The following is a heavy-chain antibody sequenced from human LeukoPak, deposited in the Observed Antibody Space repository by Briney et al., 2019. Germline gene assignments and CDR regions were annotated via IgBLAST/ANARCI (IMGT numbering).Heavy chain of an antibody. V-gene: IGHV4-61*08. CDR2: ISYSGNT. D-gene: IGHD3-22*01. CDR3: ARGVGSGYTDY. J-gene: IGHJ4*02. CDR1: GDSISSGDYY. Sequence: SETLSLTCTVSGDSISSGDYYWTWIRQPPGKGLEWIGFISYSGNTNYNPSLKSRVTISLDTSKNQFSLKLISVTAADTAVYYCARGVGSGYTDYWGQGALVTVSS.